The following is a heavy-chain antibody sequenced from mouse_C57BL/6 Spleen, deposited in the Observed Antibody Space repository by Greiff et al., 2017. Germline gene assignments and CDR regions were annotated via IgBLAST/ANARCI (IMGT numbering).Heavy chain of an antibody. CDR3: ARRGYYYGSSYYFDY. CDR2: INLSPGGT. Sequence: VQLQQSGPELVKPGASVKISCKASGYSFTGYYMNWVKQSPEKSLEWIGQINLSPGGTTSNQKFKAKATLTVDNSSSTAYMQLKSLTSEDSAVNYCARRGYYYGSSYYFDYWGQGTTLTVSS. CDR1: GYSFTGYY. V-gene: IGHV1-42*01. D-gene: IGHD1-1*01. J-gene: IGHJ2*01.